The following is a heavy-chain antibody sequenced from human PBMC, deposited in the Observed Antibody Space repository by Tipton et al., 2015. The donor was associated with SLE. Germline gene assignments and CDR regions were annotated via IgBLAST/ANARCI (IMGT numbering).Heavy chain of an antibody. CDR1: GGSISSSSYY. CDR2: IHYSGST. D-gene: IGHD3-3*01. Sequence: TLSLTCTVSGGSISSSSYYWGWIRQPPGKGLEWIGCIHYSGSTSYNSSLESRVTISIDTSKSQFSLKLSSVTAADTAVYYCARDGNLYYDFWSGYRYFDYWGQGTLVTVSS. V-gene: IGHV4-39*02. J-gene: IGHJ4*02. CDR3: ARDGNLYYDFWSGYRYFDY.